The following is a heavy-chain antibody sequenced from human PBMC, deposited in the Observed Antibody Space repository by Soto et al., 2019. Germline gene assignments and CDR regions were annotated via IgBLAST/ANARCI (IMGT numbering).Heavy chain of an antibody. CDR1: GGSISSYY. J-gene: IGHJ4*02. CDR2: IYTSGGT. V-gene: IGHV4-4*07. D-gene: IGHD5-12*01. Sequence: SETLSLTCTVSGGSISSYYWSWIRQPAGKGLEWIGRIYTSGGTNYNPSLKSRVTMSVDTSKNQFSLKLSSVTAADTAVYYCARAREYSGYDSLGFYYFDYWGQGTLVTVSS. CDR3: ARAREYSGYDSLGFYYFDY.